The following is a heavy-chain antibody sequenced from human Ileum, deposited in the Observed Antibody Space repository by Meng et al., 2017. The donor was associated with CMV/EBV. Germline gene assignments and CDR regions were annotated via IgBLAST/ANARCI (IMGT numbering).Heavy chain of an antibody. J-gene: IGHJ4*02. V-gene: IGHV3-21*01. CDR3: ARGSPYSSYYFDY. D-gene: IGHD6-19*01. Sequence: GESLKISCAASGFTFSSYSMNWVRQAPGKGLEWVSSISSSSSYIYYADSVKGRFTISRDNAKNSLYLQMNSLRAEDTAVYYCARGSPYSSYYFDYWGQGTLVTVSS. CDR1: GFTFSSYS. CDR2: ISSSSSYI.